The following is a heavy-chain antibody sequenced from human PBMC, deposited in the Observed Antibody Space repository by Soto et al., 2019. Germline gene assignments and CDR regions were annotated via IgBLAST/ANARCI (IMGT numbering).Heavy chain of an antibody. CDR3: ARRYGSAIDY. D-gene: IGHD1-26*01. CDR2: IYYSGIT. V-gene: IGHV4-59*08. J-gene: IGHJ4*02. Sequence: QVQLQESGPGLVKPSETLSLTCTVSGGTISSWYCSWIRQPPGKGLEWIGYIYYSGITNCNPSLKSRVTISVDTSKNPFSLKLSAVTAADTAVYYCARRYGSAIDYWGQGTLVTVSS. CDR1: GGTISSWY.